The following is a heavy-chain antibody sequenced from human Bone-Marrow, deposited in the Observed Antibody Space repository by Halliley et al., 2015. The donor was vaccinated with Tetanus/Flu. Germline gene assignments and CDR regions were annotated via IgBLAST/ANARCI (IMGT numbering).Heavy chain of an antibody. D-gene: IGHD3-22*01. CDR1: GAVWSDSSF. Sequence: GAVWSDSSFWTWIRQAPGKGLEWIGYIYYSGSASYNPSLKGRVAISVDMYRHQFSLTLNSVTAADAAAYYCAREGSFYENLYGMDVWGQGTTVSVSS. CDR3: AREGSFYENLYGMDV. V-gene: IGHV4-61*01. CDR2: IYYSGSA. J-gene: IGHJ6*02.